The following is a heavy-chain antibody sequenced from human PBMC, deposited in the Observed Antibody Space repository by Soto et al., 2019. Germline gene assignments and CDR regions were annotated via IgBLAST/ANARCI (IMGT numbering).Heavy chain of an antibody. J-gene: IGHJ5*02. CDR1: GGVFSNYA. D-gene: IGHD3-22*01. CDR2: IVPVFATP. V-gene: IGHV1-69*01. Sequence: QVQLVQSGAEVKKPGSSVKVSCKASGGVFSNYALTWVRQAPGQGLEWLGGIVPVFATPNYAPKFQGRVTVTADESTQTGYMELSSLTSEDTAVYYCARASHYLSTGYYFDTWGQGTLVSVSS. CDR3: ARASHYLSTGYYFDT.